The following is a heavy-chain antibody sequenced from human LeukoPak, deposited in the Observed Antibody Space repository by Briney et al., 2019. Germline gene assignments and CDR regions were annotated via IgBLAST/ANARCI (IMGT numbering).Heavy chain of an antibody. CDR1: GGSTRDYC. Sequence: PSETLSLTCTVSGGSTRDYCWSWVRQPPGMGLQWIGYIHYRGNTDYSPSLRSRVTISSDTSRISLKVTSVTAADTAVYYCARHLSNYGSGTYTAFDVWGQGAMVIVSS. D-gene: IGHD3-10*01. CDR2: IHYRGNT. V-gene: IGHV4-59*08. J-gene: IGHJ3*01. CDR3: ARHLSNYGSGTYTAFDV.